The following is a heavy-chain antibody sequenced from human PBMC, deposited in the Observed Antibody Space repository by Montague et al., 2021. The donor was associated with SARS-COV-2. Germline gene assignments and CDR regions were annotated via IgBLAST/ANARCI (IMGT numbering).Heavy chain of an antibody. V-gene: IGHV4-39*01. CDR1: GGSMMSPSFY. CDR3: AGRLTGCTGYAKSVYFDY. CDR2: IYYGGTT. J-gene: IGHJ4*02. D-gene: IGHD2-8*02. Sequence: SETLSLTCTVSGGSMMSPSFYWDWIRQAPGKGLEWIGSIYYGGTTYFXXXLGSRVTLSVDTPRSQFSLELSSVTAADTAVYYCAGRLTGCTGYAKSVYFDYWGQGLLVTVSS.